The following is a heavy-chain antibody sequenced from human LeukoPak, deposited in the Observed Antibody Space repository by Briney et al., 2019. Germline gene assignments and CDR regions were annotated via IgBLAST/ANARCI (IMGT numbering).Heavy chain of an antibody. CDR3: ATLWDPVAGTTQPLL. V-gene: IGHV3-30*03. CDR1: GFTFSSYG. Sequence: PGRSLRLSCAASGFTFSSYGMHWVRQAPGKGLEWVAVISYDGSDKYYADSVKGRFTISRDNANNSLYLQMNSLRVEDTAVYYCATLWDPVAGTTQPLLWGQGTLVTVSS. D-gene: IGHD6-19*01. J-gene: IGHJ4*02. CDR2: ISYDGSDK.